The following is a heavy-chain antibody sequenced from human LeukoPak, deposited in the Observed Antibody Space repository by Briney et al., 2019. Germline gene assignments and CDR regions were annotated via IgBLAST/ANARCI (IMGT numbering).Heavy chain of an antibody. CDR1: GFTFSSYW. CDR3: AKSGRYCSAGSCYQEASLDY. J-gene: IGHJ4*02. V-gene: IGHV3-7*03. Sequence: GGSLRLSCAASGFTFSSYWMSWVRQAPGKGLEWVANIKQDGSEKYYVDSVKGRFTISRDNAKNSLYLQMNSLRADDTAVYYCAKSGRYCSAGSCYQEASLDYWGQGTLVTVSS. D-gene: IGHD2-15*01. CDR2: IKQDGSEK.